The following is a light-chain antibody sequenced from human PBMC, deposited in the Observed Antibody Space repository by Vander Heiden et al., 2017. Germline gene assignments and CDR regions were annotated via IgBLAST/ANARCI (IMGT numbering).Light chain of an antibody. CDR2: GAS. V-gene: IGKV3-20*01. CDR1: KSVSSSY. CDR3: QQYGSSPLT. Sequence: IVLTQSPGTLSLSPGDGATLSCRTSKSVSSSYLAWYQQKPGQAPRLLIFGASSRPTGIPDRFSGSGSGTDFTLTISRLEPEDFTVYYCQQYGSSPLTFGGGTKVEIK. J-gene: IGKJ4*01.